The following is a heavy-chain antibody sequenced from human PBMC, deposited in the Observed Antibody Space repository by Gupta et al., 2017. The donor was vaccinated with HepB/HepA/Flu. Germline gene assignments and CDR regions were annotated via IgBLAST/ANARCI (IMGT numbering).Heavy chain of an antibody. V-gene: IGHV3-23*01. J-gene: IGHJ4*02. D-gene: IGHD3-9*01. CDR2: ISDSDSGTNK. Sequence: EVQLLESGGGLVQPGGSLPLSCAASGFNFCCYAMTWVRQAPGKGLEWVSTISDSDSGTNKYYSDSVKGRLTVTRDDSKSTLYLLMSMLRVEDAALYFCSKPAEWGSYTHDYFVASWCQGTLVTVSS. CDR1: GFNFCCYA. CDR3: SKPAEWGSYTHDYFVAS.